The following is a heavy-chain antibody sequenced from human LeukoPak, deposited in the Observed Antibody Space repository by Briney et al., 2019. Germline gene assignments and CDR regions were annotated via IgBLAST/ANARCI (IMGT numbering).Heavy chain of an antibody. Sequence: SETLSLTCTVSGGSISSRSYYWDWIRQPPGKGLEWIGTIYYSGTTYYNPSLKSRVTISVDTSRNQFSLKLSSVTATDTAVYYCARMIGDDAFDIWGQGTMATVSS. CDR2: IYYSGTT. V-gene: IGHV4-39*01. D-gene: IGHD3-22*01. CDR3: ARMIGDDAFDI. J-gene: IGHJ3*02. CDR1: GGSISSRSYY.